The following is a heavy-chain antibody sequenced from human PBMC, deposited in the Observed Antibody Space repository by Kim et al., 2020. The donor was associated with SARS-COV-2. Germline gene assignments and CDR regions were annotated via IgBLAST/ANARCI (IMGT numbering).Heavy chain of an antibody. CDR2: IYHSGST. Sequence: SETLSLTCAVSGGSISSSNWWSWVRQPPGKGLEWIGEIYHSGSTNYNPSLKSRVTISVDKSKNQFSLKLSSVTAADTAVYYCARGANKQQLTRRGSSDYWGQGTLVTVSS. V-gene: IGHV4-4*02. CDR1: GGSISSSNW. D-gene: IGHD6-13*01. CDR3: ARGANKQQLTRRGSSDY. J-gene: IGHJ4*02.